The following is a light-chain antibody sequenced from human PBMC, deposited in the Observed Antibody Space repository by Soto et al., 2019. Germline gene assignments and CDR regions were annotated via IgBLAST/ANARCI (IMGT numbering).Light chain of an antibody. CDR2: DNT. Sequence: QAVVTQPPSVSGAPGQRVTISCTGSSSNIGAGYAVNWYQQLPGTAPKLLIYDNTNRPSGVPDRFSGSRSGSSASLAITGLQAEDEADYHCQSYDSRLSMVFGGGTKLTVL. J-gene: IGLJ2*01. CDR3: QSYDSRLSMV. V-gene: IGLV1-40*01. CDR1: SSNIGAGYA.